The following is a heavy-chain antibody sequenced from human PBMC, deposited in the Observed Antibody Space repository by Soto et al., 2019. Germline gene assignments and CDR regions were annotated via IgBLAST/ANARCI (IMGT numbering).Heavy chain of an antibody. J-gene: IGHJ6*02. CDR3: AKPAYYYDEPYPGKYYYGMDV. CDR2: ISYDGSNK. D-gene: IGHD3-22*01. V-gene: IGHV3-30*18. Sequence: GGSLRLSCAASGFTFSSYGMHWVRQAPGKGLEWVAVISYDGSNKYYADSVKGRFTISRDNSKNTLYLQMNSLRAEDTAVYYCAKPAYYYDEPYPGKYYYGMDVWGQGTTVTVSS. CDR1: GFTFSSYG.